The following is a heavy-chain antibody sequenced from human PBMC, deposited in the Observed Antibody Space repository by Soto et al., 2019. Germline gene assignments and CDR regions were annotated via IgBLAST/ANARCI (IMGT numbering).Heavy chain of an antibody. CDR1: GDSVTSGRYY. Sequence: ETLSLTCTVSGDSVTSGRYYWAWIRQPPGKGLEWIGEINHSGSTNYNPSLKSRVTISVDTSKNQFSLKLSSVTAADTAVYYCARGHYPGVEQWLVRRTDAFDIWGQGTMVTVSS. CDR2: INHSGST. J-gene: IGHJ3*02. V-gene: IGHV4-61*01. CDR3: ARGHYPGVEQWLVRRTDAFDI. D-gene: IGHD6-19*01.